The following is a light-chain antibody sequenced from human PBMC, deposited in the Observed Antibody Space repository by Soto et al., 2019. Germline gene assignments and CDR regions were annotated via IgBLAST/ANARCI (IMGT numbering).Light chain of an antibody. CDR1: SSDVGGYNY. V-gene: IGLV2-14*03. CDR2: DVS. Sequence: QSALTQPASVSGSPGQSITISCTGTSSDVGGYNYVSWYQHHPGKAPKLMIYDVSNRPSGVSNRFSGSKSGNTASLTISGLQAEDEADYYCSSYPSSSTDVVFGGGTQLTVL. J-gene: IGLJ2*01. CDR3: SSYPSSSTDVV.